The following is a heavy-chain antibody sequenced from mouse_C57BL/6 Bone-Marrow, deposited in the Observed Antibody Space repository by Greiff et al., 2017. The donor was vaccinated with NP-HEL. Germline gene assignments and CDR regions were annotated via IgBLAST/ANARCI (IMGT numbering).Heavy chain of an antibody. CDR1: GYTFTSYG. Sequence: VQLQQSGAELARPGASVKLSCKASGYTFTSYGISWVKQRTGQGLEWIGEIYPRSGNTYYNEQFKGKATLTADKSSSTAYMELRSLTSEDSAVYFGARGYYGSSLYWYFDVWGTGTTVTVSS. CDR3: ARGYYGSSLYWYFDV. D-gene: IGHD1-1*01. CDR2: IYPRSGNT. V-gene: IGHV1-81*01. J-gene: IGHJ1*03.